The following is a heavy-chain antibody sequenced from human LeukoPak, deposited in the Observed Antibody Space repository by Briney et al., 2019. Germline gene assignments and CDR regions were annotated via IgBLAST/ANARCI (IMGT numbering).Heavy chain of an antibody. V-gene: IGHV1-69*05. D-gene: IGHD5-18*01. J-gene: IGHJ4*02. CDR1: GGTFSSYA. CDR2: IIPIFGTA. Sequence: GASVKVSCKASGGTFSSYAISWVRQAPGQGLEWMGRIIPIFGTANYAQKFQGRVTITTDESTSTAYMELRSLRSDDTAVYYCARGGYSYGTQSDYWGQGTLVTVSS. CDR3: ARGGYSYGTQSDY.